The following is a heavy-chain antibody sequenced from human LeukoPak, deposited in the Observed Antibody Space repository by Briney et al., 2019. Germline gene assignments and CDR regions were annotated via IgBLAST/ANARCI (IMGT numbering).Heavy chain of an antibody. CDR1: GYTFTSYG. CDR3: ARAGGSWAPDY. D-gene: IGHD6-13*01. CDR2: ISPYNGNT. Sequence: ASVKVSCKASGYTFTSYGISWVRQAPGQGLEWMGSISPYNGNTNYAQNLQGRVTMTTDTSTGTAYMELRSLTSDDTAVYYCARAGGSWAPDYWGQGTLVTVSS. J-gene: IGHJ4*02. V-gene: IGHV1-18*01.